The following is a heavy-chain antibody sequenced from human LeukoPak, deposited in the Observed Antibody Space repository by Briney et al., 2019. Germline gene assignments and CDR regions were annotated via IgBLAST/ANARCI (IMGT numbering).Heavy chain of an antibody. Sequence: PSQTLSLTCTVSGGSISSGGYYWSWIRQHPGKGLEWIGYIYYSGSTYYNPSLKSRVTISLDMSRTQFSLKLSSVTAADTAVYYCARTPRPASVAAGNNCFDPWGQGTLVTVSS. J-gene: IGHJ5*02. CDR1: GGSISSGGYY. CDR3: ARTPRPASVAAGNNCFDP. V-gene: IGHV4-31*03. D-gene: IGHD1-14*01. CDR2: IYYSGST.